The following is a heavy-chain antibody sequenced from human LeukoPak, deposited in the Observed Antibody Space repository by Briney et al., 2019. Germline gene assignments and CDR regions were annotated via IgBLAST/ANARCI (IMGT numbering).Heavy chain of an antibody. CDR2: INHSGST. CDR1: GGSISSSSYY. V-gene: IGHV4-39*07. Sequence: PSETLSLTCTVSGGSISSSSYYWGWIRQPPGKGLEWIGEINHSGSTNYNPSLKSRVTISVDTSKNQFSLKLSSVTAADTAVYYCASSPRWLQSFFDYWGQGTLVTVSS. CDR3: ASSPRWLQSFFDY. D-gene: IGHD5-24*01. J-gene: IGHJ4*02.